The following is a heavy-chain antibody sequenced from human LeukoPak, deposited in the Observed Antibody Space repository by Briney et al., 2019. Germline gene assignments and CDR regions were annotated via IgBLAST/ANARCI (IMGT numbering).Heavy chain of an antibody. CDR1: GGSVRTSDYY. CDR2: IFHNGKT. CDR3: ARIFDS. Sequence: SETLSLACTVSGGSVRTSDYYWGWIRQTPGKGLEWIGDIFHNGKTNYNPSLKGRVTISIDTSNNQFSLRLPSVTAADTAVYYCARIFDSWGQGTLVTVSS. J-gene: IGHJ4*02. V-gene: IGHV4-39*07.